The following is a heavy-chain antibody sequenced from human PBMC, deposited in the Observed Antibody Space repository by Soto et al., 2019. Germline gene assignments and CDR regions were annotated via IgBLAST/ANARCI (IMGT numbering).Heavy chain of an antibody. CDR2: ISSSSSYI. D-gene: IGHD3-22*01. Sequence: GGSLRLSCAASGFTFSSYAMSWVRQAPGKGLEWVSSISSSSSYIYYADSVKGRFTISRDNAKNSLYLQMNSLRAEDTAVYYCARDNSISYYDIEGPSKYYFDYWGQGTLVTVSS. V-gene: IGHV3-21*01. J-gene: IGHJ4*02. CDR1: GFTFSSYA. CDR3: ARDNSISYYDIEGPSKYYFDY.